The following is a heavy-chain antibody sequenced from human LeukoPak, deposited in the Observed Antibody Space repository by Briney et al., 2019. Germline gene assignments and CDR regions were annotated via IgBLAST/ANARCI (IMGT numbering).Heavy chain of an antibody. CDR3: ARDASAAAAPAYYYYGMDV. CDR2: INHSGST. D-gene: IGHD6-13*01. CDR1: GASISSSTYH. Sequence: SETLSLTCNVSGASISSSTYHWGWIRQPPGKGLEWIGEINHSGSTNYNPSLKSRVTISVDTSKNQFSLKLSSVTAADTAVYYCARDASAAAAPAYYYYGMDVWGQGTTVTVSS. J-gene: IGHJ6*02. V-gene: IGHV4-39*07.